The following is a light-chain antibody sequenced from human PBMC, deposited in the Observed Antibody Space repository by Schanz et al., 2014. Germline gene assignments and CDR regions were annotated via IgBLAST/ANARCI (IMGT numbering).Light chain of an antibody. V-gene: IGKV3D-20*02. CDR1: RSISGN. J-gene: IGKJ4*01. CDR2: GAS. CDR3: QQRSNMLT. Sequence: EIVVTQSPATLALSPGERASLSCRASRSISGNLAWYQQKPGQAPRLLIFGASTRATDIPDRFSGGGSRTDFTLTIDRLEPEDFALYYCQQRSNMLTFGGGTKVEIK.